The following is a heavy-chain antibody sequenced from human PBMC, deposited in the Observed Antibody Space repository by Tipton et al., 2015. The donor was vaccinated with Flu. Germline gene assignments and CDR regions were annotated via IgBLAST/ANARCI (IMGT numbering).Heavy chain of an antibody. V-gene: IGHV2-5*01. CDR1: GFSLSPSGGG. D-gene: IGHD1-1*01. Sequence: LVKPSQTLTLTCTFSGFSLSPSGGGVGWIRQPPGKALEWPALIHWNDDNRYSPSLKNRLTITKDTSKNQVVLTMTDMDPVDSATYYCAHRRTYECFDSWGQGTLVTVSS. J-gene: IGHJ4*02. CDR3: AHRRTYECFDS. CDR2: IHWNDDN.